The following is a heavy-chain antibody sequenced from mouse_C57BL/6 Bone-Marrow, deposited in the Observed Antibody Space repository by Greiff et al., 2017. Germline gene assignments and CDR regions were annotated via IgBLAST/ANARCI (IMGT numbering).Heavy chain of an antibody. CDR1: GYTFTDYY. V-gene: IGHV1-19*01. CDR3: ARNTGGLYAMDY. CDR2: INPYNGGT. D-gene: IGHD1-1*01. Sequence: EVQLVESGPVLVKPGASVKMSCKASGYTFTDYYMNWVKQSHGKSLEWIGVINPYNGGTSYNQKFKGKATLTVDKSSSTAYMELNSLTSGDSAVYYCARNTGGLYAMDYWGQGTSVTVSS. J-gene: IGHJ4*01.